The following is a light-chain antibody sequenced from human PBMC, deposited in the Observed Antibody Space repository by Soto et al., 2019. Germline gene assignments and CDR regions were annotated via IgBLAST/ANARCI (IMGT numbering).Light chain of an antibody. CDR1: QSVSNN. CDR2: GAS. V-gene: IGKV3-15*01. Sequence: EIVLTQSPGTLSLSPGERATLSCRASQSVSNNLTWYQQKPGQPPRLLIYGASTRATGVPGRFSGSGSGTEFTLTISSRHSEDFAVYYCQQYNDWWTFGQGTKVDIK. J-gene: IGKJ1*01. CDR3: QQYNDWWT.